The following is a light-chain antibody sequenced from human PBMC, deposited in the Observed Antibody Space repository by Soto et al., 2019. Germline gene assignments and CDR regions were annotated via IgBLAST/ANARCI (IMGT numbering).Light chain of an antibody. J-gene: IGKJ5*01. CDR3: QQYDNWPPIT. CDR1: QSIGSMS. V-gene: IGKV3D-15*01. Sequence: EVVLTQSQGTLSLSPGERVTLSCRASQSIGSMSLAWYQQKPGQAPRLLIYEVSTRATGIPDRISGSGSGTEFTLTISSLQSEDFAVYYCQQYDNWPPITFGQGTRLAIK. CDR2: EVS.